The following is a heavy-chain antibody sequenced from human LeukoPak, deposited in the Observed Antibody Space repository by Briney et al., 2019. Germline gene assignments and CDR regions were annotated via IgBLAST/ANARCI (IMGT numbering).Heavy chain of an antibody. J-gene: IGHJ4*02. D-gene: IGHD6-19*01. Sequence: PSETLSLTCVVSGGSISSTNWWSWVRQPPGKGLEWIGENYHSGNPNYSPSLKSRVTISVDKSNNQFSLKLSSVTAADTAVYYCATSRIAVASFHFDSWGQGTLVTVSS. V-gene: IGHV4/OR15-8*01. CDR1: GGSISSTNW. CDR2: NYHSGNP. CDR3: ATSRIAVASFHFDS.